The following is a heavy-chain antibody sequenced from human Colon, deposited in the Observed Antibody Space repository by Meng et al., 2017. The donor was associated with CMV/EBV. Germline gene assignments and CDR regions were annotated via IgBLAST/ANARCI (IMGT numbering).Heavy chain of an antibody. D-gene: IGHD3-22*01. CDR3: ARYDGQDGASGYLDY. J-gene: IGHJ4*02. V-gene: IGHV6-1*01. Sequence: QLQVQTYITGLVKPPPTPPSPSAISGDSVFSNSAAWNGSRQSTSRGLEWLGRTYQRSKWYHEYAVSVRSRISIIPDTSKNHFSLQLNSVTPEDTAMYYCARYDGQDGASGYLDYWGQGILVTVSS. CDR2: TYQRSKWYH. CDR1: GDSVFSNSAA.